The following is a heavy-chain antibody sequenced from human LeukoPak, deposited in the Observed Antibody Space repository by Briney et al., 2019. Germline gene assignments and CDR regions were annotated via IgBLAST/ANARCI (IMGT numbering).Heavy chain of an antibody. CDR1: GYTFTGYY. CDR2: INPNSGGT. V-gene: IGHV1-2*02. CDR3: AREYCSGGSCYSGFDY. Sequence: ASVKVSCKASGYTFTGYYMHWVRQAPGQGLEWMGWINPNSGGTNYAQKFQGRVTMTRDTSISTAYMELSRLRSGDTAVYYCAREYCSGGSCYSGFDYWGQGTLVTVSS. J-gene: IGHJ4*02. D-gene: IGHD2-15*01.